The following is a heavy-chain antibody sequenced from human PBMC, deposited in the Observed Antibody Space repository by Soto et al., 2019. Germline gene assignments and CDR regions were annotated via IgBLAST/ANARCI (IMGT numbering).Heavy chain of an antibody. Sequence: ASVKVSCKASGYTFTSYDINWVRQATGQGLEWMGWMNPNSGNTGYAQKFQGRVTMTRNTSISTAYLELSSLRSEDTAVYYCARANFLYCSGGSCYGMDVWGQGTTVTVSS. CDR1: GYTFTSYD. J-gene: IGHJ6*02. V-gene: IGHV1-8*01. CDR3: ARANFLYCSGGSCYGMDV. D-gene: IGHD2-15*01. CDR2: MNPNSGNT.